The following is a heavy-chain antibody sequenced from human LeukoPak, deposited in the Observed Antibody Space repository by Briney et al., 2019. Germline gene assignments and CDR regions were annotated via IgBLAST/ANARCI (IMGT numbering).Heavy chain of an antibody. Sequence: ASVKVSCKASGYTFTGYYMHWVRQAPGQGLEWMGWINPNSGGTNYAQKFQGRVTMTRDTSISTAYMELSRLRSDDTAVYYCARETLVGATTRFAFDIWGQGTMVTVSS. D-gene: IGHD1-26*01. V-gene: IGHV1-2*02. CDR1: GYTFTGYY. CDR2: INPNSGGT. J-gene: IGHJ3*02. CDR3: ARETLVGATTRFAFDI.